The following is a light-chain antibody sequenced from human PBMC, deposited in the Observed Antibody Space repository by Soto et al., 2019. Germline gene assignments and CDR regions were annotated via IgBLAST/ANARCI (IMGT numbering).Light chain of an antibody. Sequence: QSVLTQPPSVSRAPGQRVTISCTGSSSNIGAGYDVHWYQQLPGTAPKLLIYGNSNRPSGVPDRFSGSKSGTSASLAITGLQAEDEADYYCQSYDSSLSGHVVFGGGTKLNVL. V-gene: IGLV1-40*01. J-gene: IGLJ2*01. CDR2: GNS. CDR1: SSNIGAGYD. CDR3: QSYDSSLSGHVV.